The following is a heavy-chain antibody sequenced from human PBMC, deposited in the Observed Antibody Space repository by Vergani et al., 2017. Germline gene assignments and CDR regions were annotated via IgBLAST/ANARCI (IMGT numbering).Heavy chain of an antibody. V-gene: IGHV2-26*01. CDR2: IFSNDEK. CDR3: ARIRMGTYYYGXGSYRTYYYYGMDV. J-gene: IGHJ6*02. D-gene: IGHD3-10*01. Sequence: QVTLKESGPVLVKPTETLALTCTVSGFSLSNARMGVSWIRQPPGKALEWLAHIFSNDEKSYSTSLKSRLTISKDTSKSQVVLTMTNMDPVDTATYYCARIRMGTYYYGXGSYRTYYYYGMDVWGQGTTVTVSS. CDR1: GFSLSNARMG.